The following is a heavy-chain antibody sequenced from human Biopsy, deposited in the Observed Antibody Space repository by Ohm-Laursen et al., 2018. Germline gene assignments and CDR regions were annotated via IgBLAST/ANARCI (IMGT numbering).Heavy chain of an antibody. CDR1: EFIFSRFW. CDR3: AKDRYPSSWHYYYGMDV. CDR2: INRDGSST. Sequence: GSPRLSCTASEFIFSRFWMYWVRRAPGKGLVWVSRINRDGSSTTYADSVKGRFTISRDSAKNTLYLQMNSLRSEDTALYYCAKDRYPSSWHYYYGMDVWGQGTTVTVSS. J-gene: IGHJ6*02. V-gene: IGHV3-74*01. D-gene: IGHD6-13*01.